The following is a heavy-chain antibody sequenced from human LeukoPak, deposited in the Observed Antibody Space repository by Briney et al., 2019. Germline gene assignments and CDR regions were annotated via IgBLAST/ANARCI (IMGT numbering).Heavy chain of an antibody. CDR3: ARGGRYCSSTSCLTFDY. D-gene: IGHD2-2*01. Sequence: SQTLSLTCTVSGGSISSGDYYWSWIRQPPGKGLEWIGYIYYSGSTYYNPSLKSRVTISVDTSKNQFSLKLSSVTAADTAVYYCARGGRYCSSTSCLTFDYWGQGTLVTVSS. V-gene: IGHV4-30-4*01. CDR2: IYYSGST. J-gene: IGHJ4*02. CDR1: GGSISSGDYY.